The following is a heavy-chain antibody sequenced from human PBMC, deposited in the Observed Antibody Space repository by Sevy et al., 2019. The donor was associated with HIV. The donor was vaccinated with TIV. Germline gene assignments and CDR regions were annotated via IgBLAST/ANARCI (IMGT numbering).Heavy chain of an antibody. CDR2: IKSRPDGGTT. D-gene: IGHD2-8*01. CDR3: ATDPIIVLLVTDGMDV. CDR1: GFIYGDYA. V-gene: IGHV3-15*01. J-gene: IGHJ6*02. Sequence: GGSLRLSCIASGFIYGDYAMSWVRQAPGKGLEWVGRIKSRPDGGTTDYAATVKGRFTISRDDSKNTLYLQMNSLKTEDSAVYYCATDPIIVLLVTDGMDVWGQGTTVTVSS.